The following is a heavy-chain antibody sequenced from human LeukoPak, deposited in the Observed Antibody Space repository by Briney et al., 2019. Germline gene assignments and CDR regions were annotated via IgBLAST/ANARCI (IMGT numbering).Heavy chain of an antibody. Sequence: ASVKVSCKASGYTFTGHYMHWVRQAPGQGLEWMGWTNPNSGGTNYAQKFQGRVTMTRDTSISTAYMELSRLRSDDTAVYYCARVYGSGFNWFDPWGQGTLVTVSS. J-gene: IGHJ5*02. D-gene: IGHD3-10*01. CDR3: ARVYGSGFNWFDP. CDR2: TNPNSGGT. V-gene: IGHV1-2*02. CDR1: GYTFTGHY.